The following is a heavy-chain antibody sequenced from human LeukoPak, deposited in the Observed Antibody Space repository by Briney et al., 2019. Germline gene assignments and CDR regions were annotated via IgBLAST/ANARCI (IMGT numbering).Heavy chain of an antibody. CDR2: IIPIFGTA. D-gene: IGHD3-9*01. CDR3: ARSSYYDILTGYGPRYYYYGMDV. CDR1: GGTFSSYA. Sequence: SVKVSCKASGGTFSSYAISWVRQPPGQGLEWMGGIIPIFGTANYAQKFQGRVTITADESTSTAYMELSSLRSEDTAVYYCARSSYYDILTGYGPRYYYYGMDVWGKGTTVTVSS. V-gene: IGHV1-69*13. J-gene: IGHJ6*04.